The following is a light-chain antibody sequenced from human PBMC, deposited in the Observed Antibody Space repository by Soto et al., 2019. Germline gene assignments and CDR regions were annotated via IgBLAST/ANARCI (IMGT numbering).Light chain of an antibody. CDR3: QEYNNRWT. Sequence: ILMTQSPATLSVSPGERDTLSCRASQSVGTKLAWYQQKPGKAPRLLINGASARATGIPARFSGSGSGTYFLLTISRRQAEVFAVYCLQEYNNRWTFGQGTKVEMK. V-gene: IGKV3-15*01. CDR1: QSVGTK. CDR2: GAS. J-gene: IGKJ1*01.